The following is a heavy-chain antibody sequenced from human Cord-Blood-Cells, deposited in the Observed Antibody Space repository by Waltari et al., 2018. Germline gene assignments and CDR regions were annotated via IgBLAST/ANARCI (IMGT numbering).Heavy chain of an antibody. CDR2: IYSGGST. J-gene: IGHJ4*02. CDR3: AREFYSGSYYFDY. V-gene: IGHV3-53*01. D-gene: IGHD1-26*01. CDR1: GFTVSSNY. Sequence: EVQLVESGGGLIQPGGSLSISCAASGFTVSSNYLSWVRQAPGKGLEWVSVIYSGGSTYSADSVKGRFTISRDNSKNTLYLQMNSLRAEDTAVYYCAREFYSGSYYFDYWGQGTLVTVSS.